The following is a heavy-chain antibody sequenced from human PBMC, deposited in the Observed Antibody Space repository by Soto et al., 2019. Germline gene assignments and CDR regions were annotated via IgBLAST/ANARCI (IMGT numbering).Heavy chain of an antibody. CDR1: GFTFSSYA. V-gene: IGHV3-64*01. CDR2: ISSNGGST. Sequence: GALRLSCAASGFTFSSYAMHWVRQAPGKGLEYVSAISSNGGSTYYANSVKGRFTISRDNSKNTLYLQMNSLRAEDTAVYYCARDRDGWYGYYYYGMDVWGQGTTVTVSS. D-gene: IGHD6-19*01. J-gene: IGHJ6*02. CDR3: ARDRDGWYGYYYYGMDV.